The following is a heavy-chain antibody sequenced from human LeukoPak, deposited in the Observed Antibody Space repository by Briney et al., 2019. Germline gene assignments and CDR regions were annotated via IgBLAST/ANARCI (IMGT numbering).Heavy chain of an antibody. Sequence: SETLSLTCTVSGGSISNHYWTWIRQSPGKGLEWIGYIYYSGISDYNPSLRSRVTMSVDTSKNPFSLKLISLTAADTAVYYCARDMLGYYYGSGNYGSFDTWGQGTLVTVSS. D-gene: IGHD3-10*01. CDR2: IYYSGIS. CDR3: ARDMLGYYYGSGNYGSFDT. J-gene: IGHJ5*02. V-gene: IGHV4-59*11. CDR1: GGSISNHY.